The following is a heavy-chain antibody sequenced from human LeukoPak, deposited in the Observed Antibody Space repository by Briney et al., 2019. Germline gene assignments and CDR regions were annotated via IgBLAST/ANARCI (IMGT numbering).Heavy chain of an antibody. Sequence: SETLSLTCTVSGGSISSYHWSWIRQPPGKGLEWIGYIYTSGSTNYNPSLKSRVTISVDTSKNQFSLKLSSVTAADTAVYYCASGGLPYYFDYWGQGTLVTVSS. CDR3: ASGGLPYYFDY. V-gene: IGHV4-4*09. CDR2: IYTSGST. D-gene: IGHD2-15*01. J-gene: IGHJ4*02. CDR1: GGSISSYH.